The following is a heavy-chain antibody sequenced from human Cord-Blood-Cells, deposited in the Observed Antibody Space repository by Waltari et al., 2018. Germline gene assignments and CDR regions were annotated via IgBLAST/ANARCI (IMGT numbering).Heavy chain of an antibody. CDR3: ARPPGSGSYYFDY. CDR2: SIPSFGTA. CDR1: GGTFSSYA. D-gene: IGHD1-26*01. J-gene: IGHJ4*02. V-gene: IGHV1-69*01. Sequence: QVQLVQSGAEVKKPGSSVKVSCKASGGTFSSYAISWVRQAPGQGLEWMGGSIPSFGTANYAQEFQGRVTITADESTSTAYMELSSLRSEDTAVYYCARPPGSGSYYFDYWGQGTLVTVSS.